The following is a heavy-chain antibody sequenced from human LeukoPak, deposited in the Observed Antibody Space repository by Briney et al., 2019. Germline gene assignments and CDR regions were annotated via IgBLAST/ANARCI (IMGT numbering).Heavy chain of an antibody. V-gene: IGHV3-30-3*01. CDR2: ISYDGSNK. J-gene: IGHJ4*02. CDR1: GFTFSSYA. CDR3: ARPYDILTEIVPVDY. Sequence: GGSLRLSCAASGFTFSSYAMRWVRQAPGKGPEWVAVISYDGSNKYYADSVKGRFTISRDNSKNTLYLQMNSLRAEDTAVYYCARPYDILTEIVPVDYWGQGTLVTVSS. D-gene: IGHD3-9*01.